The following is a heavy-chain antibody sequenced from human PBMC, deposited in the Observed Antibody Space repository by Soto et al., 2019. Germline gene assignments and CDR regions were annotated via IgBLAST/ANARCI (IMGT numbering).Heavy chain of an antibody. D-gene: IGHD3-22*01. CDR2: ISYDGSNK. CDR1: GFTFSSYG. Sequence: PGGSLRLSCAASGFTFSSYGMHWVRQAPGKGLEWVAVISYDGSNKYYADSVKGRFTISRDNSKNTLYLQMNSLRAEDTAVYYCAKDAVVVVITFFDDWGQGILVTVSS. V-gene: IGHV3-30*18. CDR3: AKDAVVVVITFFDD. J-gene: IGHJ4*02.